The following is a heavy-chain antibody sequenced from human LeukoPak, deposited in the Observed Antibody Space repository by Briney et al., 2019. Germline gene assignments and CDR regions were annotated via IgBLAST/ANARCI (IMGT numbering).Heavy chain of an antibody. J-gene: IGHJ5*02. CDR1: GYTFTRYG. D-gene: IGHD3-9*01. V-gene: IGHV1-18*01. CDR2: ISPHKGNT. CDR3: ARGYYDILTGYYRGSWFDP. Sequence: ASVKVSCKASGYTFTRYGISWVGQAPGQGLEWMGWISPHKGNTNNEQKFQGRVTMTTDTSTSTAYMELRSLRSDDTAVYYCARGYYDILTGYYRGSWFDPWGQGTLVTVSS.